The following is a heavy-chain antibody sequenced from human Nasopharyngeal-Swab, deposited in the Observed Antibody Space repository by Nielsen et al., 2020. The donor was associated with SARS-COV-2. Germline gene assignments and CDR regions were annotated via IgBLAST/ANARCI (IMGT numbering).Heavy chain of an antibody. D-gene: IGHD2-2*01. V-gene: IGHV3-53*01. CDR3: ARDLGGGYCTTTNCPGS. CDR2: TEIGGTT. Sequence: GGSLRLSCAASGFGFSAHYMDWVRQAPGKGLEWVSVTEIGGTTHYADSVKGRFSISRDSSTNTLYLQMNNVRAEDTAVYYCARDLGGGYCTTTNCPGSWGQGTLVTVSS. CDR1: GFGFSAHY. J-gene: IGHJ1*01.